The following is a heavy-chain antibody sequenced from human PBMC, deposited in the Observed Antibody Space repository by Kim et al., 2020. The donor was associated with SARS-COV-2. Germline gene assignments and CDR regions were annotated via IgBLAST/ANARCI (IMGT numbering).Heavy chain of an antibody. J-gene: IGHJ5*02. CDR2: YFKDGTT. CDR3: ARDRGSIPYWLHP. D-gene: IGHD2-2*01. V-gene: IGHV4-61*02. Sequence: SETLSLTCSVSGDSITTSEFYWSWIRQPAGKRPEWIGRYFKDGTTDYKPSPRCRVTISADTSKNQVSLSLVSLTAADTAVYYCARDRGSIPYWLHPSGPGIQVTVSP. CDR1: GDSITTSEFY.